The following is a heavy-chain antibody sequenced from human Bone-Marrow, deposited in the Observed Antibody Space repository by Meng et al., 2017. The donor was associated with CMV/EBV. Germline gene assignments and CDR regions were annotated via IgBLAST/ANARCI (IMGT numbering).Heavy chain of an antibody. J-gene: IGHJ3*02. CDR2: IYYTGST. V-gene: IGHV4-59*12. Sequence: GSLRLSCTVSGGSIRSYYWSWIRQPPGKGLEWIGYIYYTGSTNYNPSLKSRVTISIDTSKNQFSLKLSSVTAADTAVYYCSHGDAFDIWGQGTMVTVSS. CDR1: GGSIRSYY. CDR3: SHGDAFDI.